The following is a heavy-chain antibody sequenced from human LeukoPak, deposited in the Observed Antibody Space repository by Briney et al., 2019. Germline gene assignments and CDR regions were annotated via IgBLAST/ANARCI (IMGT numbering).Heavy chain of an antibody. J-gene: IGHJ5*02. CDR1: GFTFSSHW. V-gene: IGHV3-74*01. Sequence: PGGSLRLSCTASGFTFSSHWMHWVRQVPGRGPVWVSRVNGDGTKTTYADSVKGRFTISRDNARNTLHLQMHSLRAEDTAVYYCARYPSRYCTSTSCYLVHWGQGALVTVSS. CDR3: ARYPSRYCTSTSCYLVH. CDR2: VNGDGTKT. D-gene: IGHD2-2*01.